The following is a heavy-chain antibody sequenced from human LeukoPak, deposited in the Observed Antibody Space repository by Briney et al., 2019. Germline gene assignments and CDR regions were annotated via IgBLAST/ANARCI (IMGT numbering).Heavy chain of an antibody. D-gene: IGHD3-10*01. CDR3: AREGLLWFGDPRGTAAD. CDR2: ISSSSSTI. CDR1: GFTFSSYS. Sequence: GGSLRLSCAASGFTFSSYSMNWVRQAPGKGLEWVSYISSSSSTIYYADSVKGRFTISRDNAKNSLYLQMNSLRAEDTAVYYCAREGLLWFGDPRGTAADWGQGTLVTVSS. J-gene: IGHJ4*02. V-gene: IGHV3-48*04.